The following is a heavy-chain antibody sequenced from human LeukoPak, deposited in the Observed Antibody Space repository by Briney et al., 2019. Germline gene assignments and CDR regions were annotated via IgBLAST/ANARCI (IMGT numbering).Heavy chain of an antibody. D-gene: IGHD3-10*01. J-gene: IGHJ4*01. CDR3: YGSGSGTFFDS. CDR2: IWYGGSNK. Sequence: GGSLRLSCAASGFTFSSYGMHWVRQAPGKGLEWVAVIWYGGSNKYYADSVKGRFTISRDNAKNSLYLQMNSLRAEDTALYATYGSGSGTFFDSWGQGTLVTVSS. V-gene: IGHV3-33*03. CDR1: GFTFSSYG.